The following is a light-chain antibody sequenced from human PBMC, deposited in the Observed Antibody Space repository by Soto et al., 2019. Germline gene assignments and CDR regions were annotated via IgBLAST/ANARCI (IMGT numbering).Light chain of an antibody. Sequence: EIVLTQSPATLSLSPEERATLSCRASQSVNSYLAWYQQKPGQAPRLLIYDASNRATGIATRFSGSGSGTDFTLTISSLEPEDFAVYYCQQRSNWPLTFGGGTKVEIK. V-gene: IGKV3-11*01. CDR2: DAS. J-gene: IGKJ4*01. CDR1: QSVNSY. CDR3: QQRSNWPLT.